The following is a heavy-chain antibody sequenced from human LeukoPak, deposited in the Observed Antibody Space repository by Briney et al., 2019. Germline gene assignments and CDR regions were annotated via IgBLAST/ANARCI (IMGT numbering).Heavy chain of an antibody. CDR1: GFTFDDYG. Sequence: GGSLRLSCAASGFTFDDYGMSWVRQAPGKGLEWVSGINWNGGSTGYADSVKGRFTISRDNAKNSLYLQMNSLRAEDTALYHCARVMGSCSGGSCYSGWFDPWGQGTLVTVSS. V-gene: IGHV3-20*01. D-gene: IGHD2-15*01. CDR2: INWNGGST. CDR3: ARVMGSCSGGSCYSGWFDP. J-gene: IGHJ5*02.